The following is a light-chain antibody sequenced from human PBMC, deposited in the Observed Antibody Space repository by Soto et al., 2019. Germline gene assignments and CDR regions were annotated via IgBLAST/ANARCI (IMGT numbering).Light chain of an antibody. V-gene: IGKV1-17*01. CDR2: GAS. Sequence: DVQMTQSPSSLSASVGDRVTITCRASQGIQNELGWYQQKSGKAPKRLIFGASILRSGVPSRFSGSGSGTEFSLIISSLHPEDFATYYCLQYNHYPPTFGQGTRVEIK. CDR1: QGIQNE. CDR3: LQYNHYPPT. J-gene: IGKJ1*01.